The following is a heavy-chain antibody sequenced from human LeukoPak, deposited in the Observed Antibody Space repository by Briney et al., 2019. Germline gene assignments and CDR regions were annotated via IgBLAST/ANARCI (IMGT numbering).Heavy chain of an antibody. CDR3: ARASGRLVTAEYFQH. V-gene: IGHV4-39*07. J-gene: IGHJ1*01. CDR1: GVSISSSNSY. D-gene: IGHD6-19*01. Sequence: SETLSLTCTVSGVSISSSNSYWGWIRQPPGKGLEWIGSIYYTGNTYYNPSLKSRVTISVDTSKNQFSLKLSSVTAADTAVYYCARASGRLVTAEYFQHWGQGTLVTVSS. CDR2: IYYTGNT.